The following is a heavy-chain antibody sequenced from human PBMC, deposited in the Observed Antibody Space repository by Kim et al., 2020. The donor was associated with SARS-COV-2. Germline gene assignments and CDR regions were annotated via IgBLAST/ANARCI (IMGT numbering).Heavy chain of an antibody. Sequence: SETLSLTCAVYGGSFSGYYWSWIRQPPGKGLEWIGEINHSGSTNYNPSLKSRVTISVDTSKNQFSLKLSSVTAADTAVYYCARSSTMVRGFLDYWGQGTLVTVSS. J-gene: IGHJ4*02. D-gene: IGHD3-10*01. CDR2: INHSGST. CDR1: GGSFSGYY. CDR3: ARSSTMVRGFLDY. V-gene: IGHV4-34*01.